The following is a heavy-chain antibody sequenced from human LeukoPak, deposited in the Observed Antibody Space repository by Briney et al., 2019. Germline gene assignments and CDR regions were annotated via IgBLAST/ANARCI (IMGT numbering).Heavy chain of an antibody. V-gene: IGHV4-39*01. J-gene: IGHJ4*02. CDR3: ARHAYSSSWFDY. CDR2: IYYGGST. Sequence: WVRQAPGKGLEWIGSIYYGGSTYYNLSLKSRATISVDTSKNQFSLKLSSVTAADTAVYYCARHAYSSSWFDYWGQGTLVTVSS. D-gene: IGHD6-6*01.